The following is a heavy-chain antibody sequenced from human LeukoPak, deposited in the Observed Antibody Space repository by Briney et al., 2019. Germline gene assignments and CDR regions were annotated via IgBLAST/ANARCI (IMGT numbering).Heavy chain of an antibody. Sequence: GASVKVSCKASGYTFTSYGISWVRQGPGQGLEWMGWISAYNGNTNYAPKLPGRVTMTTDTSTRTSYMELGSLRSDDTAVYDCARHEEDIVVVRAGFFLDPWGQGTLVTVS. D-gene: IGHD2-2*01. CDR1: GYTFTSYG. J-gene: IGHJ5*02. CDR2: ISAYNGNT. V-gene: IGHV1-18*04. CDR3: ARHEEDIVVVRAGFFLDP.